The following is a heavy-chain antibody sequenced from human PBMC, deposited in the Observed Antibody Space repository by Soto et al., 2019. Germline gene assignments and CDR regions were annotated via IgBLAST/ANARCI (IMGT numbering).Heavy chain of an antibody. CDR2: ISGSGGST. CDR3: ARARIYYYGMDV. CDR1: GFTFSSYA. Sequence: EVQLLESGGGLVQPGGSLRLSCAASGFTFSSYAMRWVRQAPVKGLEWVSAISGSGGSTYYADSVKGRFTISRDNSKNTLYLQMNSLRAEDTAVYYCARARIYYYGMDVWGQGTTVTVSS. J-gene: IGHJ6*02. V-gene: IGHV3-23*01.